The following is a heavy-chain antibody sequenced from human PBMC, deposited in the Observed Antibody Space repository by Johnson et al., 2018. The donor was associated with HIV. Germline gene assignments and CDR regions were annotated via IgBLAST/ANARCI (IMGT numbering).Heavy chain of an antibody. J-gene: IGHJ3*02. CDR3: AKDAIVVVTAGAFDI. CDR2: INWNGGRI. CDR1: GFTFDDYG. V-gene: IGHV3-20*04. D-gene: IGHD2-21*02. Sequence: VQLVESGGGVVRPGGSLRLSCAASGFTFDDYGMSWVRQAPGKGLEWVSGINWNGGRIGHADSVTGRFTISRDNAKNSLYLQMNSLRAEDTALYYCAKDAIVVVTAGAFDIWGQGTMVTVSS.